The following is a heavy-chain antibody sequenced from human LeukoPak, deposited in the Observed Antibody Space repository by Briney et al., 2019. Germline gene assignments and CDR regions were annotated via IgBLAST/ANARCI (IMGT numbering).Heavy chain of an antibody. D-gene: IGHD1-26*01. CDR1: GCTISSSSYY. V-gene: IGHV4-39*01. CDR3: ARHHNGGTYHLDY. Sequence: SETLSLTCTVSGCTISSSSYYWGWIRQPPGKGLEWIGSSYYSGRTYYSPSLKSRVTIYGDTSKNQISLKLNSVTAADTAVYYCARHHNGGTYHLDYWGQGTLVTVSS. CDR2: SYYSGRT. J-gene: IGHJ4*02.